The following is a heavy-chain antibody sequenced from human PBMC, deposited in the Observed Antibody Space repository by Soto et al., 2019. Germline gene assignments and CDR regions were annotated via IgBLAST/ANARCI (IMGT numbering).Heavy chain of an antibody. Sequence: TSETLSLTCAVSGGSISSGGYSWSWIRQPPGKGLEWIGYIYHSGSTNYNPSLKSRVTISVDKSKNQFSLKLSSVTAADTAVYYCASAADDFWSGSDYWGQGTLVTVSS. D-gene: IGHD3-3*01. V-gene: IGHV4-30-2*01. CDR2: IYHSGST. CDR3: ASAADDFWSGSDY. J-gene: IGHJ4*02. CDR1: GGSISSGGYS.